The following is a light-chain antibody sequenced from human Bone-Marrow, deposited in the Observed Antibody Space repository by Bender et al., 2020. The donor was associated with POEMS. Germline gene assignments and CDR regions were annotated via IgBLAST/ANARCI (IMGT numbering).Light chain of an antibody. CDR3: QSEDSSGSYVI. V-gene: IGLV3-25*03. Sequence: YELTQPPSVSVSPGQTASITCFGEALPKQYAYWYQQKSGQAPVVVIYKDSERSSGIPERFSGSTSGTTVTLTISGVQAEDEADYYCQSEDSSGSYVIFGGGTKLTVL. CDR1: ALPKQY. CDR2: KDS. J-gene: IGLJ2*01.